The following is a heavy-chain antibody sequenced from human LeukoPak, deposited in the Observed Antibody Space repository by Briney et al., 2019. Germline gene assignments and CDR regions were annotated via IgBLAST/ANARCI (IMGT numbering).Heavy chain of an antibody. Sequence: PSETLSLTCAVYGGSFSGYYCSWIRQPPGKGLEWIGEINHSGSTNYNPSLKSRVTISVDTSKNQFSLKLSSVTAADTAVYYCARARRSSIAGRPRDFDQWGQGTLVTVSS. CDR2: INHSGST. CDR1: GGSFSGYY. V-gene: IGHV4-34*01. J-gene: IGHJ4*02. CDR3: ARARRSSIAGRPRDFDQ. D-gene: IGHD6-6*01.